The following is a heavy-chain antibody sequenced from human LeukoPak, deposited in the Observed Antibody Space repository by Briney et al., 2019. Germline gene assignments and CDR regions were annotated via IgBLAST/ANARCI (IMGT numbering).Heavy chain of an antibody. CDR2: INQSGTT. V-gene: IGHV4-34*01. Sequence: SETLSLTCAVYGGSFSGYYWSWIRQTPGKGLEWIGEINQSGTTKYNPSLKDRVTISVDTSKNQFSLKVKSVTAADTAVYYCAKLYESGRSYWCFDLWGRGTLVNVSS. CDR1: GGSFSGYY. J-gene: IGHJ2*01. D-gene: IGHD3-10*01. CDR3: AKLYESGRSYWCFDL.